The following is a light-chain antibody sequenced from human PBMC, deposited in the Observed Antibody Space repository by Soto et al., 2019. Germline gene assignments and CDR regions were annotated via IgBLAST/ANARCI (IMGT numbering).Light chain of an antibody. CDR1: QSISSW. CDR2: AAS. CDR3: QRYDTYSWT. J-gene: IGKJ1*01. V-gene: IGKV1-5*03. Sequence: DIQMTQSPSTLSAYVGDRVTITCRASQSISSWLAWYQQKPGKAPKLLIYAASGLASGVPSRFSGSVSGTEFTLTISSLQPDDFATYYCQRYDTYSWTFGQGTKV.